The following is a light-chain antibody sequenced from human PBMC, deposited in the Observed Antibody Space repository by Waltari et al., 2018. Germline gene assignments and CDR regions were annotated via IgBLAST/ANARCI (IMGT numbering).Light chain of an antibody. Sequence: EIVMTQSPATLSVSPGARATLSCRASQSVSSNLAWYQQKPGQAPRFLIHGTSTRATGIPARFSGSGSATEFTLTISSLQSEDFAVYYCQQYNNWPPTFGGGTKVEIK. V-gene: IGKV3-15*01. J-gene: IGKJ4*01. CDR3: QQYNNWPPT. CDR1: QSVSSN. CDR2: GTS.